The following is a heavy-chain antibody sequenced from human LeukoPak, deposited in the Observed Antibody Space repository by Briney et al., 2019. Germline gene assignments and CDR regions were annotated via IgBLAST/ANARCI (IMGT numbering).Heavy chain of an antibody. CDR1: GFTFSSFS. CDR2: ISDDSSHI. CDR3: ARGFGITTFWGNWFDP. J-gene: IGHJ5*02. V-gene: IGHV3-21*01. Sequence: GGSLRLSCAVSGFTFSSFSMNWVRQAPGKGLEWVSSISDDSSHIYYPDSVKGRFTISRNNSKSLLYLQMDSLRTEDTAVYFCARGFGITTFWGNWFDPWGQGTLVTVSS. D-gene: IGHD3-10*01.